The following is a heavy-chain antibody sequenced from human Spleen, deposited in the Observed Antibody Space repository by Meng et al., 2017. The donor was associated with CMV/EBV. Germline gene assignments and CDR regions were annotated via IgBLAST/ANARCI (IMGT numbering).Heavy chain of an antibody. CDR2: ISSGSSTK. J-gene: IGHJ4*02. Sequence: GESLKISCAGSGFSFSTYSMNWVRQAPGKGLEWVSYISSGSSTKYYADFVGGRFPISRDNARNSLYLQMDSLRAEDTAVYYCARVGCTNGICPWDYWGQGTLVTVSS. CDR1: GFSFSTYS. CDR3: ARVGCTNGICPWDY. D-gene: IGHD2-8*01. V-gene: IGHV3-48*04.